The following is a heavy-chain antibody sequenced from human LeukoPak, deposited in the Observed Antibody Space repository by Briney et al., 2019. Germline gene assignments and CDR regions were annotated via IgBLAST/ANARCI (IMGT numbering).Heavy chain of an antibody. CDR2: ISAYNGNT. J-gene: IGHJ6*03. V-gene: IGHV1-18*01. CDR1: GYTFTSYG. Sequence: ASVKVSCKASGYTFTSYGISWVRQAPGRGLEWMGWISAYNGNTNYAQKLQGRVTMTTDTSTSTAYMELRSLRSDDTAVYYCARGGEPTNYYYYYMDVWGKGTTVTVSS. CDR3: ARGGEPTNYYYYYMDV. D-gene: IGHD3-16*01.